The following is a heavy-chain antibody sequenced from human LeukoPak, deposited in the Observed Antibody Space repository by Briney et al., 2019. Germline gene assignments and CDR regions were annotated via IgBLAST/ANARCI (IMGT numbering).Heavy chain of an antibody. J-gene: IGHJ5*02. CDR3: AKDPGFGESQRANWFDP. CDR2: ISYDGSNK. V-gene: IGHV3-30*18. CDR1: GFTFSSYG. Sequence: GGSLRLSCAASGFTFSSYGMHGVRQAPGKGLEGVAVISYDGSNKYYADSVKGRFTISRDNSKNTLYLQMNSLRAEDTAVYYCAKDPGFGESQRANWFDPWGQGTLVTVSS. D-gene: IGHD3-10*01.